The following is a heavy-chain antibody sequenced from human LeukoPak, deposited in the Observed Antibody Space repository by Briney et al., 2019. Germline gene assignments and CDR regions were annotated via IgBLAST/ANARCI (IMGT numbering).Heavy chain of an antibody. V-gene: IGHV4-39*01. CDR3: ARARGYCSSTSCYLPGGYYYYYMDV. Sequence: SETLSLTCTVSGGSISSSSYYWGWIRQPPGKGLEWIGSIYYSGSTYYNPSLKSRVTISVDTSKNQFSLKLSSVTAADTAVYYCARARGYCSSTSCYLPGGYYYYYMDVWGKGTTVTISS. CDR2: IYYSGST. CDR1: GGSISSSSYY. J-gene: IGHJ6*03. D-gene: IGHD2-2*01.